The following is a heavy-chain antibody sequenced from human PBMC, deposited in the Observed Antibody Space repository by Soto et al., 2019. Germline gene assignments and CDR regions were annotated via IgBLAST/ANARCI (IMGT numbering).Heavy chain of an antibody. CDR1: GASVNSYY. CDR2: IFNSGTI. Sequence: SETLSLTCSVFGASVNSYYWSWIRQSPGRGLEWMGHIFNSGTIHYNPSLKSRVTMSVDSSKNQVSLKMNSVTAADTAIYYCGRDLLATASARWYFYYGLDVWGQGTAVTVSS. V-gene: IGHV4-59*02. D-gene: IGHD3-3*02. J-gene: IGHJ6*02. CDR3: GRDLLATASARWYFYYGLDV.